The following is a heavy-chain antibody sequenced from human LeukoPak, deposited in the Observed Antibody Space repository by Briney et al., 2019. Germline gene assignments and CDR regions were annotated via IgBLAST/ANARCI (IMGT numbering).Heavy chain of an antibody. CDR3: ARTGRIKLKAYRGYCSSTSCYEDEAFDI. CDR2: INHSGST. J-gene: IGHJ3*02. D-gene: IGHD2-2*03. CDR1: GGSIISSDYH. V-gene: IGHV4-39*07. Sequence: PSETLSLTCTVSGGSIISSDYHWGWVRQPPGKGLEWIGEINHSGSTNYNPSLKSRVTISVDTSKNQFSLKLSSVTAADTAVYYCARTGRIKLKAYRGYCSSTSCYEDEAFDIWGQGTMVTVSS.